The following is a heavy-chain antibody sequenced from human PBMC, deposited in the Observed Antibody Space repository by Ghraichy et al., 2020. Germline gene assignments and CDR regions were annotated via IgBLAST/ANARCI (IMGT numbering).Heavy chain of an antibody. D-gene: IGHD1-1*01. CDR2: IRGAGTAT. CDR1: GFTYRTYA. V-gene: IGHV3-23*01. Sequence: GESLNIPCAASGFTYRTYAMTWVRQVPGKGLDWVSGIRGAGTATYYADSVKGRFTISRDNSKNTLYLHVNSLRAEDTAVDYCEKDRAGTPLSFGLDVWGQGTTVTVSS. J-gene: IGHJ6*02. CDR3: EKDRAGTPLSFGLDV.